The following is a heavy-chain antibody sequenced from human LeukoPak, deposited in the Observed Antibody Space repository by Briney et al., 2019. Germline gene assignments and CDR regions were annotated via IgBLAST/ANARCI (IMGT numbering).Heavy chain of an antibody. CDR1: GYTFTSYY. V-gene: IGHV1-46*01. CDR2: INPSGGST. D-gene: IGHD3-10*01. J-gene: IGHJ6*03. Sequence: ASVKVSCKASGYTFTSYYIHWVRLAPGQGLEWMGLINPSGGSTNYAQKFQGRVTMTRDTSTSTVYMELSSLRSEDTAVYYCARGPSITMVRGGQWYYYMDVWGKGTTVTISS. CDR3: ARGPSITMVRGGQWYYYMDV.